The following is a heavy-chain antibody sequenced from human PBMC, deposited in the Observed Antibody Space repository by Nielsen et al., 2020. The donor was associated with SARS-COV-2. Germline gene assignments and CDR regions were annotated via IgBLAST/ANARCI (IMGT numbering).Heavy chain of an antibody. CDR2: IRYSGKT. CDR3: ARDSISGYESDH. V-gene: IGHV4-59*01. J-gene: IGHJ4*02. CDR1: GASINTNY. Sequence: SETLSLTCTVSGASINTNYWSWLRQPPGKGLEWIAYIRYSGKTNFNPSLKSRVTISIDTSKNQFSLTLNSVTAADTAVYYCARDSISGYESDHWGQGTLVTVSS. D-gene: IGHD5-12*01.